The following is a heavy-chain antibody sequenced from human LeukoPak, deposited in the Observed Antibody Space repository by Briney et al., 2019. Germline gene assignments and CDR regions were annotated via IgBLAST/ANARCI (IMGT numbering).Heavy chain of an antibody. CDR3: AREGARWEPSFSAFDI. J-gene: IGHJ3*02. CDR1: GGSISSSSHY. CDR2: IYYSGST. V-gene: IGHV4-39*07. D-gene: IGHD1-26*01. Sequence: SETLSLTCTVSGGSISSSSHYWGWIRQPPGKGLEWIGNIYYSGSTYYKSSLKSRVTISVDTSKNQFSLKLSSVTAADTAVYYCAREGARWEPSFSAFDIWGQGTMVTVSS.